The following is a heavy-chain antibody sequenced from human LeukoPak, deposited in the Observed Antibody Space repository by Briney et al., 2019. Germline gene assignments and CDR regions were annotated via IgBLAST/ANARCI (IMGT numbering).Heavy chain of an antibody. CDR2: IYSGGST. J-gene: IGHJ4*02. Sequence: GGSLRLSCAASGFTLSSYAMSWVRQAPGKGLEWVSVIYSGGSTYYADSVKGRFTISRDNSKNTLYLQMNSLRAEDTAVYYCAKGKLEYYWGQGTLVTVSS. D-gene: IGHD1-7*01. CDR1: GFTLSSYA. CDR3: AKGKLEYY. V-gene: IGHV3-23*03.